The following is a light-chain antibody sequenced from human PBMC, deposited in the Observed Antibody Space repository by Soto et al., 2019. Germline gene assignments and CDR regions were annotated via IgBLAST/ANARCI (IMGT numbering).Light chain of an antibody. CDR2: SAS. CDR3: QWIYNVPL. J-gene: IGKJ5*01. Sequence: IQLTQSPSSPSASVGYIVTFTCRVSQDISSHLNYYRQKPGKVPXXLIYSASNLQSGVPSRFSGSGSGTDFTLTVSRLKPADVATYYAQWIYNVPLFGQGTRLEIK. V-gene: IGKV1-27*01. CDR1: QDISSH.